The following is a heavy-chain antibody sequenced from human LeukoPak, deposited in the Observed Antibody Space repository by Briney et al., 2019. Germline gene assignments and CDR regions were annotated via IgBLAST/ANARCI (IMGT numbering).Heavy chain of an antibody. V-gene: IGHV3-49*04. J-gene: IGHJ4*02. CDR1: GVTFGDDA. Sequence: GGSLRLSCTASGVTFGDDAMSWVRQAPGKGLEWVGFIRSKAYGGTTEYAASVKGRFTISRDDSKSIAYLQMNSLKTEDTAVYYRTRKYRSGWYFYWGQGTLVTVSS. D-gene: IGHD6-19*01. CDR3: TRKYRSGWYFY. CDR2: IRSKAYGGTT.